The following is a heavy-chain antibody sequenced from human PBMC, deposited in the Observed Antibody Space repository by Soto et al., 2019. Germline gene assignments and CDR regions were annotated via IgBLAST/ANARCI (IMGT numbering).Heavy chain of an antibody. J-gene: IGHJ4*02. CDR3: TKDSFYSSGHDY. Sequence: GGSLRLSCAASGFTFSSYAMSWVRQAPGKGLEWVSAISGSGGSTYYADSVKGRFTISRDNSKNTLYLQMNSLRAEDTAVYYCTKDSFYSSGHDYWGQGTLVTVSS. V-gene: IGHV3-23*01. CDR1: GFTFSSYA. D-gene: IGHD6-19*01. CDR2: ISGSGGST.